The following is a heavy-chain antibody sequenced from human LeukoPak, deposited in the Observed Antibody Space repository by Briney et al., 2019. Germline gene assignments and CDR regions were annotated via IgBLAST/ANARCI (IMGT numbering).Heavy chain of an antibody. CDR2: ISAYNGNT. Sequence: GASVKPSCKASGYTFTSYGISWVPPAPGQGLEWMGWISAYNGNTNYAQKLQGRVTMTTDTSTSTAYMELRSLRSDDTAVYYCARDSSIAARRTRSWFDPWGQGTLVTVSS. CDR1: GYTFTSYG. D-gene: IGHD6-6*01. CDR3: ARDSSIAARRTRSWFDP. V-gene: IGHV1-18*01. J-gene: IGHJ5*02.